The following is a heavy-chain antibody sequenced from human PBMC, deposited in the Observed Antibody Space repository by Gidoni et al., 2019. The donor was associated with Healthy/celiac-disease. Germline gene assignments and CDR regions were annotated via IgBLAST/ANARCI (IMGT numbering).Heavy chain of an antibody. CDR2: IYSGGST. CDR3: ASLGYNHYYYYGMDV. D-gene: IGHD1-20*01. V-gene: IGHV3-66*01. J-gene: IGHJ6*02. CDR1: GFTVSSNY. Sequence: EVQLVESGGGLVQPGGSLRLSCAASGFTVSSNYRSWVRQAPGKGLGWVSVIYSGGSTYYADSVKGRFTISRDNSKNTLYRQMNSLRAEDTAVYYCASLGYNHYYYYGMDVWGQGTTVTVSS.